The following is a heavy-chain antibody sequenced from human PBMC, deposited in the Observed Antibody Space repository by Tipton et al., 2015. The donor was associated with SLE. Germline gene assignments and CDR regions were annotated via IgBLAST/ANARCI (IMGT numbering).Heavy chain of an antibody. J-gene: IGHJ4*02. CDR2: MYHSGSA. V-gene: IGHV4-39*01. Sequence: TLSLTCTVSGGSISSSSYYWGWIRQPPGKGLEWIGRMYHSGSAYYNPSLKSRVTISVDTSNSQFSLNLNSVTAADTALYYCARSYPGDYEAFDYWGQGTLVTVSS. CDR1: GGSISSSSYY. D-gene: IGHD4-17*01. CDR3: ARSYPGDYEAFDY.